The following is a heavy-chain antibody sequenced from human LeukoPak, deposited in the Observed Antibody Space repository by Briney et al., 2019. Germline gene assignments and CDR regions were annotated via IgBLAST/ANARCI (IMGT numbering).Heavy chain of an antibody. V-gene: IGHV4-39*07. CDR1: GGSISTSNYY. CDR3: ARTEESGYSYRYFGYYYYMDV. J-gene: IGHJ6*03. CDR2: INHSGST. D-gene: IGHD5-18*01. Sequence: SSETLSLTCTVSGGSISTSNYYWGWIRQPPGKGLEWIGEINHSGSTNYNPSLKSRVTISVDTSKNQFSLKLSSVTAADTAVYYCARTEESGYSYRYFGYYYYMDVWGKGTTVTVSS.